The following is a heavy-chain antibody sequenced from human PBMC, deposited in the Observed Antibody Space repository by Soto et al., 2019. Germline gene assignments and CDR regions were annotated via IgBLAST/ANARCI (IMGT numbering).Heavy chain of an antibody. CDR2: ISGSGGST. J-gene: IGHJ6*03. V-gene: IGHV3-23*01. CDR3: AKVTAGYYDILTGYYNKRGNGYYYYMDV. D-gene: IGHD3-9*01. CDR1: GFTFSSYA. Sequence: EVQLLESGGGLVQPGGSLRLSCAASGFTFSSYAMSWVRQAPGKGLEWVSAISGSGGSTYYADSVKGRFTISRDNSKNTLYLQMNSLRAEDTAVYYCAKVTAGYYDILTGYYNKRGNGYYYYMDVWGKGTTVTVSS.